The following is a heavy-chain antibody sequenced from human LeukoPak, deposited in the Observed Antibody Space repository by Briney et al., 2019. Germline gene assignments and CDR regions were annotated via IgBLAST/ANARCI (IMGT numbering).Heavy chain of an antibody. CDR2: ISGSGTTL. Sequence: GGSLRLSCAASGFTFSDYYMSWVRQAPGEGVGRVSYISGSGTTLYYADSVKGRFTISRDNTKNSLYLQMNSLRAEDTAVYYCARAVAGPSGRFDYWGQGTLVTVSS. CDR3: ARAVAGPSGRFDY. D-gene: IGHD6-19*01. CDR1: GFTFSDYY. V-gene: IGHV3-11*01. J-gene: IGHJ4*02.